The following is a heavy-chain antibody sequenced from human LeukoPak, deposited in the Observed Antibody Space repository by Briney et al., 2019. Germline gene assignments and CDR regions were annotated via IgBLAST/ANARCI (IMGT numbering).Heavy chain of an antibody. CDR2: ISYDGSNK. Sequence: GRSLRLSCAASGFTFSSYGMHWVRQAPGKGLEWVAVISYDGSNKYYADSVKGRFTISRDNSKNTLYLQMNSLRAEDTAVYYCAKDRRLVVVTATFDYWGQGTLVTVSS. CDR1: GFTFSSYG. CDR3: AKDRRLVVVTATFDY. D-gene: IGHD2-21*02. V-gene: IGHV3-30*18. J-gene: IGHJ4*02.